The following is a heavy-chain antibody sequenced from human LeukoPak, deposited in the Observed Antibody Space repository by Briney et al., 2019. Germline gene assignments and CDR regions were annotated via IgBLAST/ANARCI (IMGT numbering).Heavy chain of an antibody. J-gene: IGHJ4*02. Sequence: GGSLRLSCAASGFTFSDYYMSWIRQAPGKGLEWVSYISSSGSTIHYADSVKGRFTISRDNAKNSLYLQMNSLRAEDTAVYYCAKVRTPRSGWYAFDYWGQGTLVTVSS. CDR2: ISSSGSTI. V-gene: IGHV3-11*01. D-gene: IGHD6-19*01. CDR3: AKVRTPRSGWYAFDY. CDR1: GFTFSDYY.